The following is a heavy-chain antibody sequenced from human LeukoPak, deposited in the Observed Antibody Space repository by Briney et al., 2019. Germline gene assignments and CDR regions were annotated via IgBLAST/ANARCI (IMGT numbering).Heavy chain of an antibody. Sequence: GGSLRLSCAASGFTFSNYGMHWVRQAPGKGLEWVAFIRYDGTNKYYADSVKGRFTISRDNAKNSLYLQMNSLRAEDTAVYYCASPDCSGGSCYLEHDAFDIWGQGTMVTVSS. D-gene: IGHD2-15*01. CDR1: GFTFSNYG. CDR2: IRYDGTNK. J-gene: IGHJ3*02. CDR3: ASPDCSGGSCYLEHDAFDI. V-gene: IGHV3-30*02.